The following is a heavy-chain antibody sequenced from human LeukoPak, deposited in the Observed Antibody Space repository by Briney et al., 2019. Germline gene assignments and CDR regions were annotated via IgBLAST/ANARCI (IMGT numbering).Heavy chain of an antibody. CDR3: GGGSGSYYYYYYMDV. CDR1: GGSISSYY. CDR2: IYYSGST. D-gene: IGHD3-10*01. V-gene: IGHV4-59*08. J-gene: IGHJ6*03. Sequence: SETLSLTCTVSGGSISSYYWSWIRQPPGKGLEWIGCIYYSGSTNYNPSLKSRVTISVDTSKNQFSLKLSSVTAADTAVYYCGGGSGSYYYYYYMDVWGKGTTVTVSS.